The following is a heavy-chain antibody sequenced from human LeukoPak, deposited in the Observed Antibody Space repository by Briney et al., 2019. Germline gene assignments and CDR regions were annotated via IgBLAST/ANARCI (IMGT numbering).Heavy chain of an antibody. Sequence: QPGGSLRLSCAASGFTFSSSGMHWVRQAPGKGLEWVAVISYDGSNKYYADSVKGRFTFSGDNSKNTLYLQMNSLRAEDTAVYYCAKEYCSNSVCHSLDYWGQGTLVTVSS. J-gene: IGHJ4*02. V-gene: IGHV3-30*18. CDR3: AKEYCSNSVCHSLDY. CDR2: ISYDGSNK. D-gene: IGHD2-8*01. CDR1: GFTFSSSG.